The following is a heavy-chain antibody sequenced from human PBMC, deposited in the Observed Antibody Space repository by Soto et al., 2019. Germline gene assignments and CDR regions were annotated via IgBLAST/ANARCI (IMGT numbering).Heavy chain of an antibody. J-gene: IGHJ4*02. Sequence: QVQLVESGGGLVKPGGSLRLSCAASGFTFSDYYMSWIRQAPGKGLEWVSYISSSSSYTNYADSVKGRFTISRDNAKNSLYLQMNSLRAEDTAVYYCARGAVAATALDYWGQGTLVTVSS. CDR3: ARGAVAATALDY. D-gene: IGHD2-15*01. V-gene: IGHV3-11*06. CDR1: GFTFSDYY. CDR2: ISSSSSYT.